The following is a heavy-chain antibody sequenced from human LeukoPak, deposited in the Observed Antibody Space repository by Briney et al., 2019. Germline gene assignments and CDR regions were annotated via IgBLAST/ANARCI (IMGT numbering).Heavy chain of an antibody. J-gene: IGHJ4*02. D-gene: IGHD6-19*01. V-gene: IGHV1-69*01. Sequence: SVKVSCKASGGTFSSYAISWVRQAPGQGLEWMGGIIPIFGTANYAQKFQGRVTITADESTSTAYMELSSLRSEDTAVYYCARQLTPQLSGPFDYWGQGTLVTVSS. CDR1: GGTFSSYA. CDR2: IIPIFGTA. CDR3: ARQLTPQLSGPFDY.